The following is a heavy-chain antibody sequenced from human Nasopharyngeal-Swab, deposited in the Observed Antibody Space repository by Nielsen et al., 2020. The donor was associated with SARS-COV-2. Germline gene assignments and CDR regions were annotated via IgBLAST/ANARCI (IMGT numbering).Heavy chain of an antibody. D-gene: IGHD4-17*01. CDR3: ARDSRGYGDYVYYYGMDV. J-gene: IGHJ6*02. V-gene: IGHV3-21*01. CDR2: ISSSSSYI. Sequence: WSRRSTGNALEGVSSISSSSSYIYYADSVKGRFTTSRDNAKNSLYLQMNSLRAEDTAVYYCARDSRGYGDYVYYYGMDVWGQGTTVTVSS.